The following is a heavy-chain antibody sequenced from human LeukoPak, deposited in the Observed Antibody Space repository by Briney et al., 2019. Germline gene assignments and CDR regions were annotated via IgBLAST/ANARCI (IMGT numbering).Heavy chain of an antibody. D-gene: IGHD3-22*01. Sequence: GGSLRLSCAASGFTFSSYGMHWVRQAPGKGLEWVAVIWFDGSNKYYADSVEGRFTISRDNSKNTLYLQMNSLRAEDTAVYYCAKDSLKYSSGYYSPPDYWGQGTLVTVSS. CDR2: IWFDGSNK. J-gene: IGHJ4*02. CDR3: AKDSLKYSSGYYSPPDY. CDR1: GFTFSSYG. V-gene: IGHV3-30*02.